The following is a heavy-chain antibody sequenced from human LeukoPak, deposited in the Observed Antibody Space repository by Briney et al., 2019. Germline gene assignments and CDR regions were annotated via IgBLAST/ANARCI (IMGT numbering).Heavy chain of an antibody. D-gene: IGHD6-13*01. V-gene: IGHV3-30*18. CDR3: AKERVFTSTSWTTIEY. Sequence: GRSLRLSCAASGFTLSSYGMHWVRQAPGKGLEWVAVISYDGNAKHYADSVKGRFTISRDNSKNTLYLQMNSLRSEDTAVYYCAKERVFTSTSWTTIEYWGQGTLVTVSS. CDR2: ISYDGNAK. J-gene: IGHJ4*02. CDR1: GFTLSSYG.